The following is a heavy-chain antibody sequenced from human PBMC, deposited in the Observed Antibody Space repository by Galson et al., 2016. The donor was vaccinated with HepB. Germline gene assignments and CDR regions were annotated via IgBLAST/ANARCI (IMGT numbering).Heavy chain of an antibody. J-gene: IGHJ4*02. CDR2: LSGSGGST. CDR1: GFTFSSYA. Sequence: LRLSCAAAGFTFSSYAMSWVRQAPGKGLEWVSALSGSGGSTYYADSVKGRFTISRDNSKSTLYLQMNSLRAEDTAVYYCAKSSSGATPRPNFDYWGQGTLVTVSS. CDR3: AKSSSGATPRPNFDY. V-gene: IGHV3-23*01. D-gene: IGHD1-26*01.